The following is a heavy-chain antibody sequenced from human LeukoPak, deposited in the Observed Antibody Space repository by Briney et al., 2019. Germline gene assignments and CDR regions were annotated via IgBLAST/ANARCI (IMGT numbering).Heavy chain of an antibody. J-gene: IGHJ5*02. Sequence: ASVKVSCKASGYTFTSYGISWVRQAPGQGLEWMGWISAYNGNTNYAQKFQGRVTITADKSTSTAYMELSSLRSEDTAVYYCAREPAPPGWFDPWGQGTLVTVSS. CDR3: AREPAPPGWFDP. CDR1: GYTFTSYG. CDR2: ISAYNGNT. V-gene: IGHV1-18*01.